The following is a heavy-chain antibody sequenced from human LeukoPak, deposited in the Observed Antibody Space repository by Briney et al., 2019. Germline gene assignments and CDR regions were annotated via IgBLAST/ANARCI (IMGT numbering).Heavy chain of an antibody. CDR3: ARDRSCFDI. CDR1: GFKFSDYS. J-gene: IGHJ3*02. V-gene: IGHV3-21*01. CDR2: ISGSSTYI. Sequence: GGSLRLSCEASGFKFSDYSMNWVRQAPGKGLEWVASISGSSTYIFFADSVKGRFTFSRDNAKKSMFLQMDSLRGEDTAVYYCARDRSCFDIWGQGTMVTVSS.